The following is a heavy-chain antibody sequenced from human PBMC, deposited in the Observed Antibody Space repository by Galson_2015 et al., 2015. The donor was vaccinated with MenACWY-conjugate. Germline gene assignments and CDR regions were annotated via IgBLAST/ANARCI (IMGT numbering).Heavy chain of an antibody. CDR1: GFTFSDYY. CDR2: ISTRSST. D-gene: IGHD2/OR15-2a*01. J-gene: IGHJ1*01. Sequence: SLRLSCAASGFTFSDYYMSWVRQAPGKGLECVSYISTRSSTSYADSVQGRFTISRDNGKNSVYLQMDSVRAEEKAVYYCASFPRSPLPLPACCGQASAVTVS. CDR3: ASFPRSPLPLPAC. V-gene: IGHV3-11*06.